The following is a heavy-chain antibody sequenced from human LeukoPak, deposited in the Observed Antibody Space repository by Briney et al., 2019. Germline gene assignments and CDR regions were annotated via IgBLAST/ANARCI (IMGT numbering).Heavy chain of an antibody. D-gene: IGHD2-2*01. CDR2: IHSSGST. CDR3: ARAPYQTGRFAY. CDR1: GDSISNYY. J-gene: IGHJ4*02. V-gene: IGHV4-4*07. Sequence: SETLSLTCTVSGDSISNYYWSWIRQSAGKGLEWIGRIHSSGSTNYNPSLKSRLTMSVDTSQNQFSLKLTSVTAAHTAVYFCARAPYQTGRFAYWGQGTLVPVSS.